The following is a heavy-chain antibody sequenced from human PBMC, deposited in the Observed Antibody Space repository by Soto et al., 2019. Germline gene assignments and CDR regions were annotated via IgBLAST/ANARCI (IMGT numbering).Heavy chain of an antibody. Sequence: PSETLSLTCGVSGETISTGGYSWTWIRQPPGKGLEWIGEINHSGSTNYNPSLKSRVTISVDTSKNQFSLKLSSVTAADTAVYYCARSFSSWYRDRWFDPWGQGTLVTSPQ. V-gene: IGHV4-30-2*01. J-gene: IGHJ5*02. D-gene: IGHD6-13*01. CDR3: ARSFSSWYRDRWFDP. CDR2: INHSGST. CDR1: GETISTGGYS.